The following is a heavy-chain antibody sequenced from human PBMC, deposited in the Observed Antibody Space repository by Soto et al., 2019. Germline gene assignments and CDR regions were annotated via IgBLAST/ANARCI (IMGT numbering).Heavy chain of an antibody. D-gene: IGHD4-17*01. CDR1: GFTFRSYS. J-gene: IGHJ5*02. V-gene: IGHV3-21*01. Sequence: GGSLRLSCAASGFTFRSYSMNWVRQAPGKGLEWVSSISSSSSYIYYADSVKGRFTISRDNAKNSLYLQMNSLRAEDTAVCYSARVNDYGDSNNWFDPWGQGTLVTVSS. CDR2: ISSSSSYI. CDR3: ARVNDYGDSNNWFDP.